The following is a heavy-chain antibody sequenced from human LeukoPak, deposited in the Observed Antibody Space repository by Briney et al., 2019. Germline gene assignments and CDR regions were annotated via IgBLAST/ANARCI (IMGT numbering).Heavy chain of an antibody. Sequence: GGSLRLSCAASGFSFSTYVMSWVRQAPGKGLEWVSSISDIGGATSYADSVKGRFTISRDNSKNTLSLQTNSLRAEDTAIYYCAKDRGHSYGCFDYWGQGTLVTVSS. J-gene: IGHJ4*02. V-gene: IGHV3-23*01. D-gene: IGHD5-18*01. CDR2: ISDIGGAT. CDR3: AKDRGHSYGCFDY. CDR1: GFSFSTYV.